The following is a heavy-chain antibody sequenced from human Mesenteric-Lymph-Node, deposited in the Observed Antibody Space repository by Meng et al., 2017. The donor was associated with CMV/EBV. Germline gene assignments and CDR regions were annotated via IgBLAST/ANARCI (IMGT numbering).Heavy chain of an antibody. CDR1: GFIFSDYY. CDR2: VSSSGGTR. CDR3: ATETGPLAVAAAYYFDY. Sequence: GGSLRLSCAASGFIFSDYYMSWIRQAPGKGLEWIAYVSSSGGTRYHAASLRGRFTISRDNAKKLVYLQMNSLRVEDTAVYYCATETGPLAVAAAYYFDYWGQGTLVTVSS. V-gene: IGHV3-11*04. D-gene: IGHD2-2*01. J-gene: IGHJ4*02.